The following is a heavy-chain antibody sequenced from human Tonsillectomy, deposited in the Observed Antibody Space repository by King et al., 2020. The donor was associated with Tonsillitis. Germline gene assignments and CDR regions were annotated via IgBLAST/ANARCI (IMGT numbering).Heavy chain of an antibody. CDR2: IYPADSDT. CDR3: ARSKVMITFGGVPDAFDI. D-gene: IGHD3-16*01. Sequence: QLVQSGAEVKKPGASLKISCQGSGYRFTTYWIGWVRQMPGKGLEWMGIIYPADSDTKYSPSFQGQVTISVDKSISTAYLQWSSLKASDTAMYYCARSKVMITFGGVPDAFDIWGQGTMVTVSS. J-gene: IGHJ3*02. V-gene: IGHV5-51*03. CDR1: GYRFTTYW.